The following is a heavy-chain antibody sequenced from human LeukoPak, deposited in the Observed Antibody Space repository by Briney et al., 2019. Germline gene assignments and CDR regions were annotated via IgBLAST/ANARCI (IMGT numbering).Heavy chain of an antibody. J-gene: IGHJ5*02. CDR3: ARETNYYDSSGYTSGPGWFDP. CDR2: ISGSGGGT. CDR1: GFTFSSYA. V-gene: IGHV3-23*01. Sequence: PGGSLRLSCAASGFTFSSYAMSWVRQAPEKGLEWVSTISGSGGGTYYADSVKGRFTISRDNSKNTLYLQMNSLRAEDTAVYYCARETNYYDSSGYTSGPGWFDPWGQGTLVTVSS. D-gene: IGHD3-22*01.